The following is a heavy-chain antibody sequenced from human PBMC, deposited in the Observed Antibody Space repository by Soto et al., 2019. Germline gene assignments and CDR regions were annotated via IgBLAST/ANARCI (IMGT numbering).Heavy chain of an antibody. CDR2: SYYGCST. V-gene: IGHV4-59*08. D-gene: IGHD4-17*01. Sequence: QVQLQESGPGLVKPSETLSLTCIVSGASISDYDWSWNRQPPGTGMEWIGYSYYGCSTNYNHALNIRVAISVDTSNNRFALSLRSVTSADTAVYFCARHQQHPDYGDSSDFWGQGTLVTVSS. CDR1: GASISDYD. CDR3: ARHQQHPDYGDSSDF. J-gene: IGHJ4*02.